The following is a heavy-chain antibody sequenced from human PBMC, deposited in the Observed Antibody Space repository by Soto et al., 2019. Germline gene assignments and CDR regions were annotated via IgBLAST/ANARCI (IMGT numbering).Heavy chain of an antibody. CDR1: CGSINNGNS. V-gene: IGHV4-4*02. D-gene: IGHD2-15*01. Sequence: SETLSLTCTVSCGSINNGNSWSWVRQSPGRGLEWIGEIYYSGRTQYNPSLKSRISISVDNPKNQISLKLTSVTAADTARYYCAASYCSGGRCSAYAMDIWGQGTTVTVSS. CDR3: AASYCSGGRCSAYAMDI. J-gene: IGHJ6*02. CDR2: IYYSGRT.